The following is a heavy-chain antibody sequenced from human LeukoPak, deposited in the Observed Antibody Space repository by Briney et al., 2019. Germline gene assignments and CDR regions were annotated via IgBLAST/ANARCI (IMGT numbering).Heavy chain of an antibody. CDR1: GASMTSGDYY. J-gene: IGHJ4*02. CDR3: ARERTYYFYY. CDR2: SYYRGNT. V-gene: IGHV4-30-4*01. Sequence: SETLSLTCPVAGASMTSGDYYWSWLRQPRGQGLEWTGYSYYRGNTYYNPSLKSRVIISVDTSKNQFSLKLSSMTAANPPFYSCARERTYYFYYWGPGTQVTVSS.